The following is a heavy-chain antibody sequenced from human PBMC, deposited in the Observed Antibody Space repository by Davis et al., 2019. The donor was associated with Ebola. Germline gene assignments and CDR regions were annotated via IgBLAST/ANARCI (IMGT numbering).Heavy chain of an antibody. CDR3: ARNQLLWFGELLLSDYYYYGMDV. J-gene: IGHJ6*04. Sequence: GESLKISCAASGFTFSSYAMTWVRQAPGKGLEWVSSISSSSSYIYYADSVKGRFTISRDNAKNSLYLQMNSQRAEDTAVYYCARNQLLWFGELLLSDYYYYGMDVWGKGTTVTVSS. CDR1: GFTFSSYA. V-gene: IGHV3-21*04. D-gene: IGHD3-10*01. CDR2: ISSSSSYI.